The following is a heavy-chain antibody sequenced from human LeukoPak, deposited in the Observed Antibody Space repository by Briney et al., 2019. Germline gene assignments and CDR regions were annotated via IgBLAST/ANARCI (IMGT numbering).Heavy chain of an antibody. CDR2: IYYSGST. Sequence: PSETLSLTCSVSGGSISSYYWNWIRQPPGKGLEWIGYIYYSGSTNYNPSLKSRVTISVDTSKNQFSLKLSSVTAADTAVYYCARYDYGDSEGAFDIWGQGTMVTVSS. D-gene: IGHD4-17*01. V-gene: IGHV4-59*01. CDR1: GGSISSYY. CDR3: ARYDYGDSEGAFDI. J-gene: IGHJ3*02.